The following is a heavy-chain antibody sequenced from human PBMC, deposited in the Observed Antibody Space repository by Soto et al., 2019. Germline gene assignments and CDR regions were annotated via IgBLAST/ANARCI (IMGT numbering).Heavy chain of an antibody. CDR2: IWYDGSNK. D-gene: IGHD2-15*01. Sequence: PGGSLRLSCAASGFTFSSYGMHGVRQASGKGLEWVAVIWYDGSNKYYADSVKGRFTISRDNSKNTLYLQMNSLRAEDTAVYYCARDAVVEYWYFDLWGRGTLVTVSS. CDR1: GFTFSSYG. CDR3: ARDAVVEYWYFDL. J-gene: IGHJ2*01. V-gene: IGHV3-33*01.